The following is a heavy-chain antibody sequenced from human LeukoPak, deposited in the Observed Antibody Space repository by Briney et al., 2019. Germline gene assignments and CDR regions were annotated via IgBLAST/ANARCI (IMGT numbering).Heavy chain of an antibody. J-gene: IGHJ6*03. D-gene: IGHD3-10*01. V-gene: IGHV3-20*04. CDR3: AREDVLLWFGELAGFGYMDV. Sequence: PGGSLRLSCAASGFTFDDYGMSWVRQAPGKGLEWVSGINWNGGSTGYADSVKGRFTISRDNAKNSLYLQMNSLRAEDTALYYCAREDVLLWFGELAGFGYMDVWGKGTTVTVSS. CDR1: GFTFDDYG. CDR2: INWNGGST.